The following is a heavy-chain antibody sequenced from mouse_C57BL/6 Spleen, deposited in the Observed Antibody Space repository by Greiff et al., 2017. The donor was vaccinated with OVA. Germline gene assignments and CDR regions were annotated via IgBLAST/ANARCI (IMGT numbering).Heavy chain of an antibody. V-gene: IGHV3-6*01. J-gene: IGHJ2*01. CDR2: ISYDGSN. Sequence: VQLKESGPGLVKPSQSLSLTCSVTGYSITSGYYWNWIRQFPGNKLEWMGYISYDGSNNYNPSLKNRISITRDTSKNQFFLKLNSVTTEDTATYYCARDPDYYGSNYFDYWGQGTTLTVSS. D-gene: IGHD1-1*01. CDR1: GYSITSGYY. CDR3: ARDPDYYGSNYFDY.